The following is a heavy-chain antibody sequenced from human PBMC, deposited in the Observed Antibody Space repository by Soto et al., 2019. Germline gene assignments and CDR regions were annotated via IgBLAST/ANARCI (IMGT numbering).Heavy chain of an antibody. CDR3: AKDGGRGGP. J-gene: IGHJ5*02. CDR2: ISGSGGST. Sequence: GWAQTLSGAGSGFNFSRYVMAWVRPAPGKGLEWVSAISGSGGSTYYADSVKGRFTISRDNSKNTLYLQMNSLRAEDTAVYYCAKDGGRGGPWGQGTLVTVSS. V-gene: IGHV3-23*01. D-gene: IGHD3-3*01. CDR1: GFNFSRYV.